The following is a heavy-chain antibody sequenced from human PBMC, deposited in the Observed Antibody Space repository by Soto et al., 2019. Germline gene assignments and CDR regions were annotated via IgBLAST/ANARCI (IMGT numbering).Heavy chain of an antibody. V-gene: IGHV1-69*08. J-gene: IGHJ6*02. D-gene: IGHD1-1*01. CDR2: IIPLHNTS. Sequence: GASVKVSCKVSGGAFTKYSLNCVLHSPLQGLEWLGGIIPLHNTSNYSEKFVGRLSVTADISSSTAYMHLSGLTSGDTATYYCASLSAWNPRYYLGMDVWGQGTTVTVSS. CDR3: ASLSAWNPRYYLGMDV. CDR1: GGAFTKYS.